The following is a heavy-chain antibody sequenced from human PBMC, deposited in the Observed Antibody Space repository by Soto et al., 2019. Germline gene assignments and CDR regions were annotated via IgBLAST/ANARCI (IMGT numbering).Heavy chain of an antibody. J-gene: IGHJ4*02. Sequence: QVHLVQSGAEVKKPGSSVKVSCKASGGSFRNYIFAWVRQAPGQGLEWMGGTIPMFATAQYAQKLQGRVTITVDESTSTVYMDLTSLRSDDTAVYYCARGLFGQQWLVGFDTWGQGTLVTVSS. CDR3: ARGLFGQQWLVGFDT. CDR1: GGSFRNYI. V-gene: IGHV1-69*01. CDR2: TIPMFATA. D-gene: IGHD6-19*01.